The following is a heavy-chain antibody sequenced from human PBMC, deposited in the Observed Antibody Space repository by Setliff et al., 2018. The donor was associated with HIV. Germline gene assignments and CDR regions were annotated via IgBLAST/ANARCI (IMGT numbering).Heavy chain of an antibody. J-gene: IGHJ4*02. Sequence: PSETLSLTCTVSGGSISSYYWSWIRQPPGKGLEWIGYIYYSGSTNYNPSLKSRVTISVDTSKNQFSLKLSSVTAADTAVYYCASVQVDSSGPFDYWGQGTLVTVSS. D-gene: IGHD6-19*01. V-gene: IGHV4-59*12. CDR3: ASVQVDSSGPFDY. CDR1: GGSISSYY. CDR2: IYYSGST.